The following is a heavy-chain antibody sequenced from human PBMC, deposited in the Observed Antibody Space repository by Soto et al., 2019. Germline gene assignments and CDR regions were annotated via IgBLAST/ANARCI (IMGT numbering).Heavy chain of an antibody. CDR3: ARVHVMVVAGSTFDY. Sequence: SETLSLTCAVSGYSLSSGSYWGWIRQPPGKGPEWIASIYHGGTTFYNPSLKSRVTLSVDTSKNHYSLKLRSVTAADTAVYYCARVHVMVVAGSTFDYWGPGILVTVS. CDR1: GYSLSSGSY. CDR2: IYHGGTT. V-gene: IGHV4-38-2*01. D-gene: IGHD6-19*01. J-gene: IGHJ4*01.